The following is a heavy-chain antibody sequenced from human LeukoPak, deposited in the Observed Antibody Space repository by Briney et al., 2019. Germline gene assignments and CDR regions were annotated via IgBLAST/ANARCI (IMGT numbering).Heavy chain of an antibody. V-gene: IGHV3-53*01. CDR2: IYSGGST. J-gene: IGHJ4*02. D-gene: IGHD3-3*01. CDR1: GFTFGDYA. Sequence: GGSLRLSCTASGFTFGDYAMSWIRQAPGKGLEWVSVIYSGGSTYYADSVKGRFTISRDNSKNTLYLQMNSLRAEDTAVYYCARGDTIFGPFDYWGQGTLVTVSS. CDR3: ARGDTIFGPFDY.